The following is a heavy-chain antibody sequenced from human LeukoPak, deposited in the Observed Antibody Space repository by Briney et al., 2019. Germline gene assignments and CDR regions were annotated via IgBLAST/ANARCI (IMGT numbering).Heavy chain of an antibody. D-gene: IGHD3-16*02. CDR1: NYPITSDYY. Sequence: SETLSLTCAASNYPITSDYYWVWLLQPPGQGLVWIGQIFHSGIAHYNPSLKSRVTMSVDTSRSPFSLNLNSVTAADTAVYFCGRAGLGTAYNRFYYYMDVWGKGPTVTVSS. CDR2: IFHSGIA. V-gene: IGHV4-38-2*01. CDR3: GRAGLGTAYNRFYYYMDV. J-gene: IGHJ6*03.